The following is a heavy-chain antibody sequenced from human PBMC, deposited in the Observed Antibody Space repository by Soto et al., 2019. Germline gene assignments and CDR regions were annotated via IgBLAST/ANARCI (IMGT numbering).Heavy chain of an antibody. J-gene: IGHJ5*02. D-gene: IGHD2-2*01. CDR3: ERSYCSSTSCYRFMVRGVTPWFDP. Sequence: SQTLSLTCAISGDSVSSNSAAWNWIRQSPSRGLEWLGRTYYRSKWYNDYAVSVKSRITINPDTSKNQFSLQLNSVTPEDTAVYYCERSYCSSTSCYRFMVRGVTPWFDPWGQGTLVTVSS. CDR1: GDSVSSNSAA. CDR2: TYYRSKWYN. V-gene: IGHV6-1*01.